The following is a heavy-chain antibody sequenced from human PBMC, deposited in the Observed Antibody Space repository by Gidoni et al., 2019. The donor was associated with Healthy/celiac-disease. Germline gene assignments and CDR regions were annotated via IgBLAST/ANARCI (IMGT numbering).Heavy chain of an antibody. CDR1: GFAFSSYS. J-gene: IGHJ3*02. V-gene: IGHV3-21*01. CDR3: ARHLETTVATAYAFDI. D-gene: IGHD4-17*01. Sequence: EAQLVESWGGLVKPGGSLRLSCAASGFAFSSYSMNGFRQAPGKGLEWVSSIIISSSYIYYADSVKGRFTITRDNAKNSLYLQMNSLGAEDTAVYYCARHLETTVATAYAFDIWGQGTMVTVSS. CDR2: IIISSSYI.